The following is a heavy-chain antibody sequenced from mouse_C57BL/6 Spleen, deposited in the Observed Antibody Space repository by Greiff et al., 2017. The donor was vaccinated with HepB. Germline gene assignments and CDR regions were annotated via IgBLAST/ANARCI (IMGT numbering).Heavy chain of an antibody. Sequence: VQLQQPGAELVKPGASVKLSCKASGYTFTSYWMQWVKQRTGKGLEWIGEIDPSDSYTNYNQKIKGKATLTVDTSPSTAYMKLISMTSEDSAVYYCASRSLTTVVNYWGQGTTLTVSS. J-gene: IGHJ2*01. CDR2: IDPSDSYT. D-gene: IGHD1-1*01. CDR1: GYTFTSYW. V-gene: IGHV1-50*01. CDR3: ASRSLTTVVNY.